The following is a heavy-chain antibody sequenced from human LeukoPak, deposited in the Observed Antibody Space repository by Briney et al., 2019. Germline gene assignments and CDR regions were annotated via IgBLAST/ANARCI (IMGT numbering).Heavy chain of an antibody. CDR3: AKEYYDSSGYYYGIDY. CDR1: GFTFSSYG. CDR2: ISYDGSNK. V-gene: IGHV3-30*18. J-gene: IGHJ4*02. Sequence: PGRSLRLPCAASGFTFSSYGMHWVRQAPGKGLEWVAVISYDGSNKYYADSVKGRFTISRDNSKNTLYLQMNSLRAEDTAVYYCAKEYYDSSGYYYGIDYWGQGTLVTVSS. D-gene: IGHD3-22*01.